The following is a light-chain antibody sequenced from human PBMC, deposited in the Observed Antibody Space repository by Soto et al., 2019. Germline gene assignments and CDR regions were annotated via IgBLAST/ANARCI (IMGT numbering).Light chain of an antibody. CDR2: WAS. CDR3: QQYYSSLAIT. Sequence: DIVMTQSPDSLAVSLGERATINCKSSQRLLYSSNNKNFLAWYQQKPGQPPKLLFYWASTRHSGVRDRFSGSGSGTDFTLTIASVQAEDVAVYYCQQYYSSLAITLGQGTRLEI. J-gene: IGKJ5*01. CDR1: QRLLYSSNNKNF. V-gene: IGKV4-1*01.